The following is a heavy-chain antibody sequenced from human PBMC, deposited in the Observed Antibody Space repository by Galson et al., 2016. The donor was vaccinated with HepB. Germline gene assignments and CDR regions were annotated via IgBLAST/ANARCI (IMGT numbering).Heavy chain of an antibody. CDR1: GFVFSDYY. CDR3: ARDREPETTMPIFDH. D-gene: IGHD4-17*01. Sequence: SLRLSCAASGFVFSDYYMRWLRQAPGKGPEWISYIAGSSSTIYDADSVKGRFTVSRDNARQTLFLQMDSLRVEDTAVYFCARDREPETTMPIFDHWGQGVLVTVSS. V-gene: IGHV3-11*01. J-gene: IGHJ4*02. CDR2: IAGSSSTI.